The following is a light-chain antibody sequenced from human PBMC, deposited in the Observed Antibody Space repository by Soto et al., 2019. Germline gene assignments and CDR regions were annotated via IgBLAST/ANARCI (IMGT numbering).Light chain of an antibody. Sequence: EIFLTQSPGTLSLSPGERAILSCRASQSISINLAWYQQKPGQAPRLLIYAAPNRATGVPARFSGSWSGTEFTLTISSLQSEDFAVYYCQQYNNWITFGQGTRLEIK. J-gene: IGKJ5*01. CDR1: QSISIN. CDR2: AAP. V-gene: IGKV3-15*01. CDR3: QQYNNWIT.